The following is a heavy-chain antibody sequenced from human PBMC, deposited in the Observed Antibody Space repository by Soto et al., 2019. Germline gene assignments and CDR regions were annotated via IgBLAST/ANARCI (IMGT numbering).Heavy chain of an antibody. J-gene: IGHJ4*02. CDR1: GFTFSNAW. V-gene: IGHV3-15*01. CDR2: IKSKTDGGTT. D-gene: IGHD3-16*01. Sequence: GGSLRLSCAASGFTFSNAWMSWVRQAPGKGLEWVGRIKSKTDGGTTDYAAPVKGRFTISRDDSKNTLYLQMNSLKTEDTAVYYCTTALLWGSIWQRAKDYWGQGTLVTVSS. CDR3: TTALLWGSIWQRAKDY.